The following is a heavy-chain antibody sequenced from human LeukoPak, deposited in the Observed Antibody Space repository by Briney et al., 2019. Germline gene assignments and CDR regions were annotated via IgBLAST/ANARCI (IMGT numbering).Heavy chain of an antibody. CDR1: GFTFSSYS. D-gene: IGHD2-2*01. CDR2: ISSSSSYI. V-gene: IGHV3-21*01. J-gene: IGHJ2*01. CDR3: ARDPAATVGYFDL. Sequence: GGSLRLSCAASGFTFSSYSMNWVRQAPGKGLEWVSSISSSSSYIYYADSVKGRFTISRDNAKNSLYLQMNSLRAEDTAVYYCARDPAATVGYFDLWGRGTLVTVSS.